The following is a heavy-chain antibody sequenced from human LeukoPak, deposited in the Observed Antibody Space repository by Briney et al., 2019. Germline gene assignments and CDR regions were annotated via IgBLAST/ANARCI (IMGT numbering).Heavy chain of an antibody. CDR3: AKTDSSGNDAFDI. J-gene: IGHJ3*02. V-gene: IGHV3-30-3*02. Sequence: GGSLRLSCAASGFTFSYYSMHWVRQAPGTGLEWVAVISYDGNNDYYADSVQGRLTISRDNSNNTLFLQMNSLRAEDTAVYYCAKTDSSGNDAFDIWGQGTMVTVSS. CDR2: ISYDGNND. D-gene: IGHD3-22*01. CDR1: GFTFSYYS.